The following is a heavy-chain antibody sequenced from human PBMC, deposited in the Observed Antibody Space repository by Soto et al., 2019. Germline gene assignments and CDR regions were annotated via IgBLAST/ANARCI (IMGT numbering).Heavy chain of an antibody. CDR2: ISSSSSYI. V-gene: IGHV3-21*01. CDR1: GFTFSSYS. J-gene: IGHJ6*02. CDR3: ARDSGYCSSTSCYSSGMDV. Sequence: EVQLVESGGGLVKPGGSLRLSCAASGFTFSSYSMNWVRQAPGKGLEWVSSISSSSSYIYYADSVKGRFTISRDNAKNSLYLQMNSLRAEDTAVYYCARDSGYCSSTSCYSSGMDVWGQGTTVTVSS. D-gene: IGHD2-2*03.